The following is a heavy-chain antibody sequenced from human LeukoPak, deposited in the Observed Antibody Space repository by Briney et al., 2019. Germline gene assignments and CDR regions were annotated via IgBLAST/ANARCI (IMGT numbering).Heavy chain of an antibody. CDR1: GFTFSTYS. J-gene: IGHJ4*02. V-gene: IGHV3-21*01. Sequence: GGSLRLSCAASGFTFSTYSMNWVRQAPGKGLEWVSSISSSSAYINYADSVKGRFTISRDNAENSLYLQMNSLRAEDTAVYYCARVDYDVLTGYQNYFRYWGQGTLVTVSS. D-gene: IGHD3-9*01. CDR3: ARVDYDVLTGYQNYFRY. CDR2: ISSSSAYI.